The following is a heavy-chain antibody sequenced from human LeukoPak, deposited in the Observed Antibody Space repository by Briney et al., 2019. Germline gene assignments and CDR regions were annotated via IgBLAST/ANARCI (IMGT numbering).Heavy chain of an antibody. J-gene: IGHJ4*02. V-gene: IGHV3-30*18. Sequence: GGSLRLPCAASGFTFSRYGMHRVRQAPGKGLEWVAVISYDGSNKYYADSVKGRFTISRDNSKNTLYLQMNSLRAEDTAVYYCAKSGGGYSSGWFYWGQGTLVTVSS. CDR1: GFTFSRYG. CDR3: AKSGGGYSSGWFY. CDR2: ISYDGSNK. D-gene: IGHD6-19*01.